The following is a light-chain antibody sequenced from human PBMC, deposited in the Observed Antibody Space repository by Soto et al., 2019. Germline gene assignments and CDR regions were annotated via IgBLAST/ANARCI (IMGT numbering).Light chain of an antibody. CDR2: DVS. Sequence: SALTQPASVSGSPGRSITISCTGTSSDVGGYNNVSWYQQHPGKAPKLMIYDVSNRPSGVSNRFSGSRSGNTASLTISGLQAEDEADYYCSSYTSSSTLDVFGTGTKVTVL. CDR1: SSDVGGYNN. V-gene: IGLV2-14*01. CDR3: SSYTSSSTLDV. J-gene: IGLJ1*01.